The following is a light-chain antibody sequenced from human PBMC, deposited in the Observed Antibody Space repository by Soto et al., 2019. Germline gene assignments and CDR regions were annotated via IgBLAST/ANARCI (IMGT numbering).Light chain of an antibody. Sequence: QSALTQPPSASGSPGQSVTISCTGTSSDVGGYGYVSWYQQHPGKAPKVMIYEVTKRASGVPDRFSGSRSGNTASLTVSGLQADDEADYYCSSYAGSRSLVFGGGTKLTVL. CDR1: SSDVGGYGY. CDR3: SSYAGSRSLV. J-gene: IGLJ2*01. V-gene: IGLV2-8*01. CDR2: EVT.